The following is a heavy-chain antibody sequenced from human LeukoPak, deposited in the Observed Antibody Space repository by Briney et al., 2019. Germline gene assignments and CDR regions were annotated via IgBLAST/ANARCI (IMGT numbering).Heavy chain of an antibody. CDR1: GFTFSDYY. J-gene: IGHJ5*02. V-gene: IGHV3-11*01. CDR2: ISSSGSTI. Sequence: GGSLRLSCAASGFTFSDYYMSWIRQAPGQGLEWVSYISSSGSTIYYADSVKGRFTISRDNAKNSLYLQMNSLRVEDTAVYYCARDRGQQLATGWFDPWGQGTLVTVSS. CDR3: ARDRGQQLATGWFDP. D-gene: IGHD6-13*01.